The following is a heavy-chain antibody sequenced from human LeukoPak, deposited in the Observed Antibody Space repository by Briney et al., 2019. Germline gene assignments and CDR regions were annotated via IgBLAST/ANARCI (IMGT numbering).Heavy chain of an antibody. J-gene: IGHJ4*02. CDR2: ISGSGGTT. Sequence: GGSLRPSCAGSGFTFSSYAMRGVRQAPGKELEWVSSISGSGGTTYYADSVKGRFTISRDNSKNTLYLQMNSLRAEDTALYYCAKPTGYYFDYWGQGTLVTVSS. CDR1: GFTFSSYA. D-gene: IGHD2-15*01. V-gene: IGHV3-23*01. CDR3: AKPTGYYFDY.